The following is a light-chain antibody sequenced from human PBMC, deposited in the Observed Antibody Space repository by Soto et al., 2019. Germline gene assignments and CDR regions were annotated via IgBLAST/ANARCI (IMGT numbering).Light chain of an antibody. Sequence: EVVMRQSPATLSVSRGEGATLSCRASQTFSNSFLSWFQQIPGQAPRLLIYGASMRATGIPDRLSGSGSGTDFTLTISRLEPEDFAVYYCQQCGSSSTFGQGTRLEIK. V-gene: IGKV3-20*01. CDR3: QQCGSSST. CDR1: QTFSNSF. CDR2: GAS. J-gene: IGKJ5*01.